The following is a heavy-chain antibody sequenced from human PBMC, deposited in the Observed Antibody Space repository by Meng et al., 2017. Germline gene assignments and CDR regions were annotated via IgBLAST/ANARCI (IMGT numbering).Heavy chain of an antibody. V-gene: IGHV4-31*03. CDR1: GGSISSGGFY. CDR3: ARVITMVRGLFLNAFDI. D-gene: IGHD3-10*01. CDR2: IYYSGST. Sequence: SETLSLTCTVSGGSISSGGFYWSWIRQHPGKGLEWIGYIYYSGSTYYNPSLKRRVTISVDTSKNQFSLKLSSVTAADTAVYYCARVITMVRGLFLNAFDIWGQGTMVTVS. J-gene: IGHJ3*02.